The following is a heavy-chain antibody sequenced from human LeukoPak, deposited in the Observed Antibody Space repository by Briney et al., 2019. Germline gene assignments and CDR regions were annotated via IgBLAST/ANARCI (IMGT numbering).Heavy chain of an antibody. V-gene: IGHV3-66*01. CDR3: ARGRVGATFDY. CDR2: VYSSGST. Sequence: GGSLRLSCAASGSTVSSKYMSWVRQAPGKGLEWVSVVYSSGSTYYADSVKGRFTISRDNSKNTLSLQMNSLRAEDTAVYYCARGRVGATFDYWGQGTLVTVSS. J-gene: IGHJ4*02. CDR1: GSTVSSKY. D-gene: IGHD1-26*01.